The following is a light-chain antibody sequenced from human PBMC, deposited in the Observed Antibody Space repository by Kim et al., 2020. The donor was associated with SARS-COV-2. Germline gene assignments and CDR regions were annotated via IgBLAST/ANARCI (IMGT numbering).Light chain of an antibody. CDR3: SSYAGRNNVV. V-gene: IGLV2-8*01. CDR1: SSDVGGYNY. J-gene: IGLJ2*01. CDR2: EVS. Sequence: QSALTQPPSASGSPGQSVTISCTGTSSDVGGYNYVSWYQQHPGKAPKVMIYEVSKRPSGVPDRFSGSKSGNTASLTVSGLQAEDEADYYCSSYAGRNNVVFGGGTQLTVL.